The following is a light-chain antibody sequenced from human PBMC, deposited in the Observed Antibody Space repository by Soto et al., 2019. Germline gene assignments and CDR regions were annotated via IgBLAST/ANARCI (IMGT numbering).Light chain of an antibody. V-gene: IGLV2-8*01. CDR3: TSHGGANKFYV. CDR2: EVN. J-gene: IGLJ1*01. CDR1: SSDVGAYNF. Sequence: QSALAQPPSASGSPGQSVTISCTGTSSDVGAYNFVPWYQQHPGKAPKLLIHEVNRRPSGVPDRFSASKSGNTATLTVSGLQAEDEADYYCTSHGGANKFYVFGTGTKVTVL.